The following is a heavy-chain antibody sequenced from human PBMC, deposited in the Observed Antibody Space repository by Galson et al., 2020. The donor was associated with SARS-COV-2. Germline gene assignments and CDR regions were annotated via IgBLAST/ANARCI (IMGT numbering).Heavy chain of an antibody. CDR3: ARASSVGATPSYYFDY. CDR1: GGSISTNNCF. J-gene: IGHJ4*02. V-gene: IGHV4-39*07. CDR2: IYYGGTT. D-gene: IGHD1-26*01. Sequence: ASETLSLTCTVSGGSISTNNCFWGWIRQPPGKGLEWIGSIYYGGTTYYNPSLKSRLTISMDTSKNQFSLKLSSVTAADTAVYYCARASSVGATPSYYFDYWGQGTLVTVSS.